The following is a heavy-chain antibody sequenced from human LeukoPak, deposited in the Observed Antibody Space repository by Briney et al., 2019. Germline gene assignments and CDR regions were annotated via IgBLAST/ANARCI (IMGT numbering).Heavy chain of an antibody. V-gene: IGHV1-69*02. J-gene: IGHJ4*02. D-gene: IGHD4-17*01. CDR1: GGTFSSYT. CDR2: IIPVLGIA. CDR3: ARGATRLAWYFDY. Sequence: SVKVSCKASGGTFSSYTISWVRQAPGQGLEWMGRIIPVLGIANYAQEFQGRVTITADKSTSTAYMELSSLRSEDTAVYYCARGATRLAWYFDYWGQGTLVTVSS.